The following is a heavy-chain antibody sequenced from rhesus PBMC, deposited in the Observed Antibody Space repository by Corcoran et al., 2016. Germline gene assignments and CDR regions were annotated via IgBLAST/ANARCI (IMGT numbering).Heavy chain of an antibody. CDR3: ARENDYNIWTGYYNHYWYFDL. Sequence: QVQLQESGPGLVKPSETLSLTCAVSGGSISSNYWSWIRQPPGKGLEWIGRFSGSGWLLENTPALKSRITISTDTAKNQLSLKRTSLSAAYTAVYYCARENDYNIWTGYYNHYWYFDLWGPGTPITISS. J-gene: IGHJ2*01. CDR1: GGSISSNY. CDR2: FSGSGWLL. V-gene: IGHV4-173*01. D-gene: IGHD3-3*01.